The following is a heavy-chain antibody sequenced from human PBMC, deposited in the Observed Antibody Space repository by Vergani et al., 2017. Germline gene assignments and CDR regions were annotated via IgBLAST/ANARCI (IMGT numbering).Heavy chain of an antibody. CDR3: AGPQGTSAYYYGGFDY. D-gene: IGHD3-22*01. Sequence: EVQLLESGGGLVQPGGSLRLSCAASGFTFSTYAMTWVRQAPGKGLEWVSTISSDGGSTYYADSVKGRFTISRDNSKNTLSLQMNSLTAEDTAIYYCAGPQGTSAYYYGGFDYWDQRILVTVSS. J-gene: IGHJ4*02. CDR1: GFTFSTYA. V-gene: IGHV3-23*01. CDR2: ISSDGGST.